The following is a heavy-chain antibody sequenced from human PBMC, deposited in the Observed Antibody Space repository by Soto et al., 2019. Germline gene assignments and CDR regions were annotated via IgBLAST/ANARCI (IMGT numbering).Heavy chain of an antibody. Sequence: QVQLVQSGAEVKKPGASVKVSCKASGYTFTSYYMHWVRQAPGQGLEWMGIINPSGGSTSYAQKFQGRVTMTRDTSTSTVYMELSSLISEDTAVYYCARSLKMGATEMVWYYYYYGMDVWGQGTTVTVSS. CDR2: INPSGGST. V-gene: IGHV1-46*01. CDR1: GYTFTSYY. D-gene: IGHD1-26*01. J-gene: IGHJ6*02. CDR3: ARSLKMGATEMVWYYYYYGMDV.